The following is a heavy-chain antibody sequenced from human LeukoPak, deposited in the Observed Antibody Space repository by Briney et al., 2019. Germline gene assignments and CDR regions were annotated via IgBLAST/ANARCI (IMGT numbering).Heavy chain of an antibody. CDR3: ARGPETTVSYYYYYYGMDV. J-gene: IGHJ6*02. CDR2: INPNSGGT. CDR1: GYTFTGYY. D-gene: IGHD4-17*01. V-gene: IGHV1-2*02. Sequence: ASVKVSCKASGYTFTGYYMHWVRQAPGQGLEWMGWINPNSGGTNYAQKFQGRVTITRDTSISTAYMELSRLRSDDTAVYYCARGPETTVSYYYYYYGMDVWGQGTTVTVSS.